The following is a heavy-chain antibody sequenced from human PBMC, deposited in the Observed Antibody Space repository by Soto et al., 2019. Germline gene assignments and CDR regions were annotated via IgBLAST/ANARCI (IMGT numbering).Heavy chain of an antibody. D-gene: IGHD2-15*01. J-gene: IGHJ6*03. Sequence: QVQLVQSGAEVKKPGASVKVSCKASGYTFTGYYMHWVRQAPGQGLEWMGWINPNSGGTNYAQKFQGWVTMTRDTSISTAYMELSRLRSDDTAVYYCATSIGGYCSGGSCYKDYYYYMDAWGKGTTVTVSS. V-gene: IGHV1-2*04. CDR2: INPNSGGT. CDR3: ATSIGGYCSGGSCYKDYYYYMDA. CDR1: GYTFTGYY.